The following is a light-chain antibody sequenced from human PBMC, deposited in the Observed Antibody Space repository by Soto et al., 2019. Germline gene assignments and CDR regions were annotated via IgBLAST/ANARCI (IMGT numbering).Light chain of an antibody. Sequence: QSVLTQPPSVSGAPGQRVTISCTGSSSNIGAGYDVHWYQQLPGTAPKLLIHGNNNRPSGVPDRFSGSKSDTSASLAITGLQADDEADYYCHSYDSRLNCYVFGTGTKLTVL. CDR1: SSNIGAGYD. CDR2: GNN. CDR3: HSYDSRLNCYV. V-gene: IGLV1-40*01. J-gene: IGLJ1*01.